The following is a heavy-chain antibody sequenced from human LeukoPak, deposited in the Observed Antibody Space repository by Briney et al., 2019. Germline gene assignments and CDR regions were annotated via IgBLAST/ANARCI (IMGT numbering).Heavy chain of an antibody. CDR3: ARGDVDTAMVFDY. V-gene: IGHV4-59*08. CDR1: GGSISSYY. D-gene: IGHD5-18*01. CDR2: IYYSGST. J-gene: IGHJ4*02. Sequence: PSETLSLTCTVSGGSISSYYWSWIRQPPGKGLEWIGYIYYSGSTNYNPSLKSRVTISVDTSKNQFSLKLSSVTAADTAVCYCARGDVDTAMVFDYWGQGTLVTVSS.